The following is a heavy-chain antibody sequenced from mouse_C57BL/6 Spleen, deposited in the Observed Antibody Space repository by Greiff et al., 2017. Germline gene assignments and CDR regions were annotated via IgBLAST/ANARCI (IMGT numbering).Heavy chain of an antibody. Sequence: VQLQQSGAELVRPGASVTLSCKASGYTFTDYEMHWVKQTPVHGLEWIGAIDPETGGTAYNQKFKGKAILTADKSSSTAYMELRSLTSDDSAVYYCTRSRIYEGPFAYWGQGTLVTVSA. J-gene: IGHJ3*01. V-gene: IGHV1-15*01. CDR1: GYTFTDYE. D-gene: IGHD2-3*01. CDR3: TRSRIYEGPFAY. CDR2: IDPETGGT.